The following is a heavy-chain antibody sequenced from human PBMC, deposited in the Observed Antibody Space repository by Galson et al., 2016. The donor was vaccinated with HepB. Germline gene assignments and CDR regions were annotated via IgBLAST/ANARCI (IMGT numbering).Heavy chain of an antibody. Sequence: WVSVISADGSKEYYADTVTGRFTISRDSSKNTLDLQMNSLRAEDTAVYYCARDPSYSGWHGNFDYWGRGTLVTVSS. J-gene: IGHJ4*02. V-gene: IGHV3-30*01. D-gene: IGHD6-19*01. CDR3: ARDPSYSGWHGNFDY. CDR2: ISADGSKE.